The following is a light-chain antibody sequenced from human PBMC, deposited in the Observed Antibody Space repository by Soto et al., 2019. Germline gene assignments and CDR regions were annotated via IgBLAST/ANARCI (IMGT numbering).Light chain of an antibody. V-gene: IGKV3-20*01. Sequence: EIALTQSTGTLSLSPGERATLSCRASQSVSSRYLARYQQKPGQAPRLLIYGASSRATGIPDRFSGSGSGTDFTLTISRLEPEDFAVYYCQQYDSSPLTFGGGTKGEIK. CDR1: QSVSSRY. CDR3: QQYDSSPLT. J-gene: IGKJ4*01. CDR2: GAS.